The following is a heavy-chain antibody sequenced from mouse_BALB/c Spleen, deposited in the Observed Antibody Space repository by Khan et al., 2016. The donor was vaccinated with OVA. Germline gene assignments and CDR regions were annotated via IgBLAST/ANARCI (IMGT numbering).Heavy chain of an antibody. V-gene: IGHV3-8*02. CDR3: ARYDYDYDGAFAY. CDR1: GDSITSGY. Sequence: EVELVESGPSLVKPSQTLSLTCSVTGDSITSGYWNWIRKFPGNKLEYMGYISYSGSTYYNPSLKSRISITRDTSKNQYYLQLKSVTTEDASTYYCARYDYDYDGAFAYWGQGTLVTVSA. D-gene: IGHD2-4*01. J-gene: IGHJ3*01. CDR2: ISYSGST.